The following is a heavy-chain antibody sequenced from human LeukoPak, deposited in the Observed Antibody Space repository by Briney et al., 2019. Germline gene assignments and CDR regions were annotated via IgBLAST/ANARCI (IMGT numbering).Heavy chain of an antibody. Sequence: SETLSLTCTVSGGSISSSSYYWGWIRQPPGKGLEWIGSIYYSRSTYYNPSLKSRVTISVDTSKYQFSLKLSSVTAADTAVYYCARARGALLYPRSASLDIWGQGTMVTVSS. V-gene: IGHV4-39*01. CDR2: IYYSRST. CDR1: GGSISSSSYY. D-gene: IGHD1-26*01. J-gene: IGHJ3*02. CDR3: ARARGALLYPRSASLDI.